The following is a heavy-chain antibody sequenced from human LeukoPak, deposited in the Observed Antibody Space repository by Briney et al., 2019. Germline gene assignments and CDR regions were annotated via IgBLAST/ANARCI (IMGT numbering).Heavy chain of an antibody. V-gene: IGHV3-48*03. CDR2: ITSSGNTI. D-gene: IGHD3-22*01. J-gene: IGHJ4*02. CDR1: GFTFRSYE. CDR3: ARANYYDTSGYDY. Sequence: PGGSLRLSCAASGFTFRSYEMNWVRQAPGKGLEWASYITSSGNTIYYADSVKGRFTISRDNAKNSLYLQMNSLRAEDTAVYYCARANYYDTSGYDYWGQGTLVTVSS.